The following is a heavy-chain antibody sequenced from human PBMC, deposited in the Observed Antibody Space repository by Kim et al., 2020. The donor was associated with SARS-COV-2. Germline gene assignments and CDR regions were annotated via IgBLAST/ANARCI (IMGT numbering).Heavy chain of an antibody. CDR1: GFKFSSYA. V-gene: IGHV3-23*01. J-gene: IGHJ4*02. CDR3: AKGGIAYYDY. CDR2: IGGSGGAT. D-gene: IGHD3-22*01. Sequence: GGSLRLSCAASGFKFSSYAMSWVRQAPGKGLEWVSSIGGSGGATYYADSVKGRFTISRDNSKNTLSLQLNSLRVEDTAVYSCAKGGIAYYDYWGQGTLVT.